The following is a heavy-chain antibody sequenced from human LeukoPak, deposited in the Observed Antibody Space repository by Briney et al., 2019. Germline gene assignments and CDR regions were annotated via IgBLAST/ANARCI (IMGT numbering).Heavy chain of an antibody. D-gene: IGHD1-26*01. CDR1: GGSISSYY. Sequence: SETLSLTCTVSGGSISSYYWSWNRQPPGKGLEWIGYIYYSGSTNYNPSLKSRVTISVDMSKNQFSLRLTSVTAADTAVYYCAREDSGTSIDYWGQGTLVTVPS. V-gene: IGHV4-59*01. CDR2: IYYSGST. J-gene: IGHJ4*01. CDR3: AREDSGTSIDY.